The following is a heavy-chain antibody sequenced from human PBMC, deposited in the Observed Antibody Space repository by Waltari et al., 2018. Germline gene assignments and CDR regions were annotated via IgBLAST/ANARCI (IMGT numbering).Heavy chain of an antibody. V-gene: IGHV3-23*04. D-gene: IGHD2-2*01. J-gene: IGHJ4*02. Sequence: EVQLVESGGGLVQPGGSLRLSCAASGFTFSSYAMSWVRRAPGKGLEWVSAISGSGGSTYYADYVKVRFTISRDNSKITLCVLMNSLRAEDTAVYYCADSSQYRPGYFDYWGQGTLVTVSS. CDR1: GFTFSSYA. CDR2: ISGSGGST. CDR3: ADSSQYRPGYFDY.